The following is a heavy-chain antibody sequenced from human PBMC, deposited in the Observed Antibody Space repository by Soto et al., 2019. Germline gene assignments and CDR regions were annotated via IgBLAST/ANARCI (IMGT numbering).Heavy chain of an antibody. CDR2: IILILNIS. CDR1: GGTFSSYT. CDR3: AKSFHNDYIPGVKYYYYMDV. Sequence: QVQLVQSGAEVKKPGSSVKVSCKASGGTFSSYTINWVRQSPGQGLEWMGRIILILNISNFAQRFQGRVTITEDKFMTAAYMELSSLRSEDTALYYCAKSFHNDYIPGVKYYYYMDVWGKGTTVTVSS. D-gene: IGHD4-4*01. V-gene: IGHV1-69*02. J-gene: IGHJ6*03.